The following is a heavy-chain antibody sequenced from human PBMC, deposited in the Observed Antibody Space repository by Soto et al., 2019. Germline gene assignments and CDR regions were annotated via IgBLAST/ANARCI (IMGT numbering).Heavy chain of an antibody. D-gene: IGHD3-10*02. V-gene: IGHV3-13*01. CDR2: IGTAGDT. CDR3: ARALTYFVANYYYYMDV. CDR1: GFTFSSYD. J-gene: IGHJ6*03. Sequence: GGSLRLSCAASGFTFSSYDMHWVRQATGKGLEWVSAIGTAGDTYYPGSVKGRFTISRENAKNSLYLQMNSLRAGDTAVYYSARALTYFVANYYYYMDVWGKGTTVTVSS.